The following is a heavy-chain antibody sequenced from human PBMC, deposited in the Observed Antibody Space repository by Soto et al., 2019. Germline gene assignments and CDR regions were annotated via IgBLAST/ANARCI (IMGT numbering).Heavy chain of an antibody. Sequence: PGGSLRLSCAASGFTFNNYGMHWVRQAPGKGLEWVAVISYGGSNKYYVDSVKGRFTISRDNAKNSLYLQMSSLRAEDTAVYYCARDRYSYYDFWSGSLPYYYYGMDVWGQGTTVTVS. CDR1: GFTFNNYG. V-gene: IGHV3-30*03. J-gene: IGHJ6*02. CDR2: ISYGGSNK. CDR3: ARDRYSYYDFWSGSLPYYYYGMDV. D-gene: IGHD3-3*01.